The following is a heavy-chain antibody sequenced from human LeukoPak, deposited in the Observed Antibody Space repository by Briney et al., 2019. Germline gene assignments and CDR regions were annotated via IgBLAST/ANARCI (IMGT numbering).Heavy chain of an antibody. V-gene: IGHV5-51*01. D-gene: IGHD3-10*01. CDR3: ARHGYYGSGTSLGFDY. CDR1: GYSFTSYW. Sequence: GESLKISCKGSGYSFTSYWIGWVRQMPGKGLEWMGITYPGDSDTRYSPSFQGQVTISADKSISTAYLQWSSLKASDTAMYYCARHGYYGSGTSLGFDYWGQGTLVTVSS. CDR2: TYPGDSDT. J-gene: IGHJ4*02.